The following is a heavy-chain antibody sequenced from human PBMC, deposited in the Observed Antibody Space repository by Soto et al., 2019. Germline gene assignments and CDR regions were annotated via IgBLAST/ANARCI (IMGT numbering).Heavy chain of an antibody. D-gene: IGHD3-10*01. CDR2: IYYSGST. V-gene: IGHV4-61*01. J-gene: IGHJ6*02. CDR3: ARDFEVRDPYGNYYYPMDV. CDR1: GGSVSSGSYY. Sequence: TSETLSLTCTVSGGSVSSGSYYWSWIRQPPGKGLEWIGYIYYSGSTNYNPSLKSRVTISVDTSKNQFSVKLSSVTAADTAVYYCARDFEVRDPYGNYYYPMDVWGQGTTVTVSS.